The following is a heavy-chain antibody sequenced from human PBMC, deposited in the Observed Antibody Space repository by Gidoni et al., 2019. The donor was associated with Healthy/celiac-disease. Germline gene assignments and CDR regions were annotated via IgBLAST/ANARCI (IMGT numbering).Heavy chain of an antibody. Sequence: EVQLVESGGGLVKHGGSLRLSCAASGFTFSSYSLNWVRQAPGKGLEWVSSISSSSSYIYYADSVKGRFTISRDNAKNSLYLQMNSLRAEDTAVYYCARDRIAAAGTGYYYGMDVWGQGTTVTVSS. D-gene: IGHD6-13*01. CDR3: ARDRIAAAGTGYYYGMDV. CDR1: GFTFSSYS. CDR2: ISSSSSYI. V-gene: IGHV3-21*01. J-gene: IGHJ6*02.